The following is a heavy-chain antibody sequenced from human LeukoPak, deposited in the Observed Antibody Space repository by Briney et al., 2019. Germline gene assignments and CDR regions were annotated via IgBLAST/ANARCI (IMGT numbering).Heavy chain of an antibody. CDR3: ANTDDIYYYFDY. V-gene: IGHV4-39*01. CDR1: GGSISSSSYY. CDR2: IYYSGST. D-gene: IGHD3-10*01. J-gene: IGHJ4*02. Sequence: SETLSLTCTVSGGSISSSSYYWGWICQPPGKGLEWIGSIYYSGSTYYNPSLKSRVTISVDTSKNQFSLKLSSVTAADTAVYYCANTDDIYYYFDYWGQGTLVTVSS.